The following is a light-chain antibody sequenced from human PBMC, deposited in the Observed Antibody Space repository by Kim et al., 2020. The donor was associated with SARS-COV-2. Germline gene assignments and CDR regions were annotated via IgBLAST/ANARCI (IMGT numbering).Light chain of an antibody. J-gene: IGKJ2*01. CDR2: IAS. CDR3: QQYNTFPYT. CDR1: QSISTW. Sequence: DIQMTQSPSTPSASVGDRVTITCRASQSISTWLAWYQQKPGKAPKLLIYIASTLESGVPSRFSGSGSGTEFTLTISSLHPDDFAIYYCQQYNTFPYTFGQGTKLEI. V-gene: IGKV1-5*03.